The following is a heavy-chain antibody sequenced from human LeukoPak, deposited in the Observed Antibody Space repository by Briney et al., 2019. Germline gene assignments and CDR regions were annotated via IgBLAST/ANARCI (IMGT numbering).Heavy chain of an antibody. CDR1: GYSFTNYW. CDR3: ARIRGLGYYDSSGYYIDY. J-gene: IGHJ4*02. Sequence: GESLKISCKGSGYSFTNYWIGWVRQMPGKGLEWMGIIYPGDSDTRYSPSFQGQVTISADKSISTAYLQWSSLKASDTAMYYCARIRGLGYYDSSGYYIDYWGQGTLVTVSS. D-gene: IGHD3-22*01. CDR2: IYPGDSDT. V-gene: IGHV5-51*01.